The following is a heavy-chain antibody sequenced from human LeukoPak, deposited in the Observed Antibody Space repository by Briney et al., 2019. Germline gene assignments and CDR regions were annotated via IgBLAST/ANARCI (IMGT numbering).Heavy chain of an antibody. CDR2: INHSGST. V-gene: IGHV4-34*01. CDR3: ARGAPGDIAAAGADYYYGMDV. J-gene: IGHJ6*02. D-gene: IGHD6-13*01. CDR1: GGSFSGYY. Sequence: SETLSLTCAVYGGSFSGYYWSWIRQPPGKGLEGIGEINHSGSTNYNPSLKSRVTISVDTSKNQFSLKLSSVTAADTAVYYCARGAPGDIAAAGADYYYGMDVWGQGTTVTVSS.